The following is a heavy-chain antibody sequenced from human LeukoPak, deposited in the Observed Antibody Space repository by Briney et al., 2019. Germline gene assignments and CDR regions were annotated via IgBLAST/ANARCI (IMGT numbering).Heavy chain of an antibody. V-gene: IGHV3-23*01. D-gene: IGHD5-24*01. Sequence: QPGGSLRLSCAASGFTFSSYAMSWVRQAPGKGLEWISTITVDDVTYYAASVKGRFTISRYNSRNTLSLQMTSLRAEDSAVYYCAKTRWQWTRKYFDFWGQGSLVTVSS. CDR2: ITVDDVT. CDR3: AKTRWQWTRKYFDF. CDR1: GFTFSSYA. J-gene: IGHJ4*02.